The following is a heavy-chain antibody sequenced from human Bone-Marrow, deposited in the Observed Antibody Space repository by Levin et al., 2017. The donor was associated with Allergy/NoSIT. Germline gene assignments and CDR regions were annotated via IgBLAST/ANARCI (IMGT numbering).Heavy chain of an antibody. CDR1: GYTFTSYG. CDR2: ISAYNGNT. V-gene: IGHV1-18*01. CDR3: ARGRGDYDFWSGYWGFDY. Sequence: GASVKVSCKASGYTFTSYGISWVRQAPGQGLEWMGWISAYNGNTNYAQKLQGRVTMTTDTSTSTAYMELRSLRSDDTAVYYCARGRGDYDFWSGYWGFDYWGQGTLVTVSS. D-gene: IGHD3-3*01. J-gene: IGHJ4*02.